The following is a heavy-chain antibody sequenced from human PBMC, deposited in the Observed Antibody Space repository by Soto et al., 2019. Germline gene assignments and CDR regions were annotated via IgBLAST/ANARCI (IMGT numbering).Heavy chain of an antibody. Sequence: SVKVSCKASGGTFSSYAISWVRQAPGQGLEWMGGIIPIFGTANYAQKFQGRVTITADESTSTAYMELSSLRSEDTAVYYCATTKPDYYDSSGYLLPAFDIWGQGTMVTVSS. J-gene: IGHJ3*02. D-gene: IGHD3-22*01. V-gene: IGHV1-69*13. CDR3: ATTKPDYYDSSGYLLPAFDI. CDR1: GGTFSSYA. CDR2: IIPIFGTA.